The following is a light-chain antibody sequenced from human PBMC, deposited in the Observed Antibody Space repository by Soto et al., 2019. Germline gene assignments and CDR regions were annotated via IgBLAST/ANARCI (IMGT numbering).Light chain of an antibody. Sequence: EIELTQSPGTLSLSSGERATLSCRASQSVSSSYSSYHQQNPGPPPGLLINASSTAATVIPAIFSGSGTATFFTLTSSILPADYFAFYYCQHYRKSSTFGRGTKVDI. CDR2: ASS. CDR3: QHYRKSST. CDR1: QSVSSSY. V-gene: IGKV3D-7*01. J-gene: IGKJ3*01.